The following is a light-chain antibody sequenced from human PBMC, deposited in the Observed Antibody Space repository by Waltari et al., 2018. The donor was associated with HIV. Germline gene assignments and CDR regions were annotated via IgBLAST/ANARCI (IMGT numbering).Light chain of an antibody. CDR2: DVD. Sequence: QSALTQPRSVSGSPGQSVTISCTGTSGDVGGYDYISWYQQHPGKAPKLIIYDVDKRPSGVPARFSGSKSYNTASLTISGLQAEDEADYYCCSYAGGPYVFGTETKVTVL. CDR1: SGDVGGYDY. J-gene: IGLJ1*01. V-gene: IGLV2-11*01. CDR3: CSYAGGPYV.